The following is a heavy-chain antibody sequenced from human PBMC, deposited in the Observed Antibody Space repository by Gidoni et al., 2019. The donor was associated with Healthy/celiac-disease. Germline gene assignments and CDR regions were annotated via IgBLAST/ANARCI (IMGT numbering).Heavy chain of an antibody. CDR1: GFTFSSYG. V-gene: IGHV3-33*01. CDR2: IWYDGSNK. J-gene: IGHJ4*02. D-gene: IGHD6-13*01. CDR3: ARDSSSLGYYFDY. Sequence: QVQLVASGGGVVQPGRSLRLSCAASGFTFSSYGMHWVRQAPGKGLEWVAVIWYDGSNKYYADSVKGRFTISRDNSKNTLYLQMNSLRAEDTAVYYCARDSSSLGYYFDYWGQGTLVTVSS.